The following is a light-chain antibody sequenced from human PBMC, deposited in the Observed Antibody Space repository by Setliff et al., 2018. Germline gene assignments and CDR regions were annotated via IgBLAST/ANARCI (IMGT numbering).Light chain of an antibody. Sequence: GASSDVGDYDSVSWYQQHPGKAPKLLIYDVSDRPSGVSPRTSSGVSTRFSGSKSAHTASLTISGLQPEDEADYYCFSYTTGSIRRGGFGTGTKGTVL. CDR1: SSDVGDYDS. V-gene: IGLV2-14*04. J-gene: IGLJ1*01. CDR3: FSYTTGSIRRGG. CDR2: DVS.